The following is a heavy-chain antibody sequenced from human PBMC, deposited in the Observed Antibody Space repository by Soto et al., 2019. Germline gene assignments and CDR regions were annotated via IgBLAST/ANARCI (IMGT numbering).Heavy chain of an antibody. CDR2: ISYDGSNK. Sequence: QVQLVESGGGVVQPGRSLRLSCAASGFTFSSYAMHWVRQAPGKGLEWVAVISYDGSNKYYADSVKGRFTISRDNSKNTLYLQMNSLRAEDTAVYYCAREVIVVVTASAFDIWGQGTMVTVSS. V-gene: IGHV3-30-3*01. D-gene: IGHD2-21*02. CDR1: GFTFSSYA. J-gene: IGHJ3*02. CDR3: AREVIVVVTASAFDI.